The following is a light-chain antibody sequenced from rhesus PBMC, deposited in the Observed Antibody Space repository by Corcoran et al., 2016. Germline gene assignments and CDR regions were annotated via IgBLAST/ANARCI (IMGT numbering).Light chain of an antibody. CDR1: QSLLHRNGSTY. J-gene: IGKJ3*01. V-gene: IGKV2-78*01. CDR3: EQTLQTPFT. CDR2: FVS. Sequence: DIVMTQTPLSLSVTPGEPASISCRSSQSLLHRNGSTYLHLYLPKPGQSPQLLIYFVSNRASRIPDRVSGSGSGTDVTLKISRVEAEDFGVYYCEQTLQTPFTFGPGTKLDIK.